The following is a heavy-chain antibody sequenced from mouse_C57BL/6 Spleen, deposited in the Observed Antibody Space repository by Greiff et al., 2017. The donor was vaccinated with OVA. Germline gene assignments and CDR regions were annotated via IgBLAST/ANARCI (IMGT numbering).Heavy chain of an antibody. CDR1: GYTFTDYY. V-gene: IGHV1-76*01. Sequence: QVQLQQSGAELVRPGASVKLSCKASGYTFTDYYINWVKQRPGQGLEWIARIYPGSGNTYYNEKFKGKATLTAEKSSSTAYMQRSSLTSEDSAVYFCARGGNDGYYVPFAYWGQGTLVTVSA. J-gene: IGHJ3*01. D-gene: IGHD2-3*01. CDR2: IYPGSGNT. CDR3: ARGGNDGYYVPFAY.